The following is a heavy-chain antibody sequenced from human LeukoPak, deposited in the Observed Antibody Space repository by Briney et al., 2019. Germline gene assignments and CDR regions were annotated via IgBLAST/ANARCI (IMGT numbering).Heavy chain of an antibody. V-gene: IGHV3-21*01. CDR1: GFTFSSYS. J-gene: IGHJ6*02. D-gene: IGHD5-18*01. Sequence: GGSLRLSCAASGFTFSSYSMNWVRQAPGKGLEWVSSISSSSSYIYYADSVKGRFTISRDNSKNTLYLQMNSLRAEDTAVYYCARATAMGEIGMDVWGQGTTVTVSS. CDR2: ISSSSSYI. CDR3: ARATAMGEIGMDV.